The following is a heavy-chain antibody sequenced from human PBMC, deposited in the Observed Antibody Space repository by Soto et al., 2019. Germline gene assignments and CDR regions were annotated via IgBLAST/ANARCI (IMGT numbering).Heavy chain of an antibody. CDR3: AREDCSGGSCYSYVY. CDR1: GFTFSSYG. V-gene: IGHV3-33*01. J-gene: IGHJ4*02. Sequence: QVQLVESGGGVVQPGRSLRLSCAASGFTFSSYGMHWVRQAPGKGLEWVAVIWYDGSNKYYADSVKGRFTISRDNSKNTVELQMNSLRAEDTAVYYCAREDCSGGSCYSYVYWGQGTLVTVSS. D-gene: IGHD2-15*01. CDR2: IWYDGSNK.